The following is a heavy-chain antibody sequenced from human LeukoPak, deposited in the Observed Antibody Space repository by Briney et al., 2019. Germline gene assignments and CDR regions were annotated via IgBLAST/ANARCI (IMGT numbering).Heavy chain of an antibody. CDR2: IYYSGST. D-gene: IGHD6-13*01. Sequence: PSETLSLTCTVSGGSISSSSYYWGWIRQPPGKGLEWIGSIYYSGSTYYNPSLKSRVTISVDTSKNQFSLKLSSVTAADTAVYYCAILPRYSRDDYWGQGTLVTVSS. CDR1: GGSISSSSYY. CDR3: AILPRYSRDDY. J-gene: IGHJ4*02. V-gene: IGHV4-39*07.